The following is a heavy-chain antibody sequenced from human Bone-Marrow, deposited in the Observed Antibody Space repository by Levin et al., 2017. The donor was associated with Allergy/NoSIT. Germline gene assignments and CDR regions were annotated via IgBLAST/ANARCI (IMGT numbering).Heavy chain of an antibody. D-gene: IGHD3-10*01. CDR3: AHYQLYDYGSESPQAPV. J-gene: IGHJ6*02. Sequence: GSGPTLVKPTQTLTLTCTFSGFSLTSYGVGVGWIRQPPGKALEWLALIYWDDDKRYSPSLKTRLTIRKDTSKNQVVLTVTNMVPVDTATYYCAHYQLYDYGSESPQAPVWGQGTAVTVSS. CDR2: IYWDDDK. CDR1: GFSLTSYGVG. V-gene: IGHV2-5*02.